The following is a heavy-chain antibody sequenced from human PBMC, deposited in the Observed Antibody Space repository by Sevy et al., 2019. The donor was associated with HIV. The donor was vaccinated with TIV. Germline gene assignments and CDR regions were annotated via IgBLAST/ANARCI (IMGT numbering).Heavy chain of an antibody. D-gene: IGHD1-26*01. V-gene: IGHV3-7*01. J-gene: IGHJ4*02. CDR1: GFTFSSYW. CDR2: IKQDGSEK. CDR3: ARSRRELSKTLLDY. Sequence: GGSLRLSCAASGFTFSSYWMSWVRQAPGKGLEWVANIKQDGSEKYYVDSVKGRFTISRDNAKNSLYLQMNSLRAEDTAVYYCARSRRELSKTLLDYWGQGTLVTVSS.